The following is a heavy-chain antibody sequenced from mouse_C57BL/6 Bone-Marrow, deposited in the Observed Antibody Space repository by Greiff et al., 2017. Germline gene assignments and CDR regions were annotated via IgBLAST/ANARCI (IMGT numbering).Heavy chain of an antibody. J-gene: IGHJ2*01. CDR3: TSSFYYYGYFDY. V-gene: IGHV1-5*01. D-gene: IGHD1-1*01. Sequence: EVQLQQSGTVLARPGASVKMSCKTSGYTFTSYWMHWVHQRPGQGLEWIGAIYPGNSDTSYNQKFKGKGKLTAVTSASTAYMELCSLTSGDSAVSYWTSSFYYYGYFDYWGQGTTLTVSS. CDR2: IYPGNSDT. CDR1: GYTFTSYW.